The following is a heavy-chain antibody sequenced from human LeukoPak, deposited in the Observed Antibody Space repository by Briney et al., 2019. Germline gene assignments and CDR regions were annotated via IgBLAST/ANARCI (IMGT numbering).Heavy chain of an antibody. D-gene: IGHD6-13*01. CDR2: INHSGST. V-gene: IGHV4-34*01. J-gene: IGHJ4*02. Sequence: PSETLSLTCAVYGGSFSGYYWSWIRQPPGKGLEWIGEINHSGSTNYNPSLKSRVTISVDTSKNQFSLKLSSVTAADTAVYYCARGSRWYPFDYWGQGTLVTVSS. CDR1: GGSFSGYY. CDR3: ARGSRWYPFDY.